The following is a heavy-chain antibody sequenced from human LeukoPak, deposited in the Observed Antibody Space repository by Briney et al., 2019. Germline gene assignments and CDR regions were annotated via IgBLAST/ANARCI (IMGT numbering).Heavy chain of an antibody. CDR2: IYYSGST. D-gene: IGHD6-13*01. CDR1: GGSISSGDYY. CDR3: ARHRLSSSWYGEYFQH. Sequence: SETLSLTCTVSGGSISSGDYYWSWIRQPPGKGLEWIGYIYYSGSTYYNPSLKSRVTISVDTSKNQFSLKLSSVTAADTAVYYCARHRLSSSWYGEYFQHWGQGTLVTVSS. V-gene: IGHV4-30-4*08. J-gene: IGHJ1*01.